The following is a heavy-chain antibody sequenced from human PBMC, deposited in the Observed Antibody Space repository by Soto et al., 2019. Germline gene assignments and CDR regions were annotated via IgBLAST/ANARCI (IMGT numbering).Heavy chain of an antibody. CDR1: GGSVTSDEDY. Sequence: NPSETLSLTCTVSGGSVTSDEDYWTWIRQSSGKGLEWIGYISNSGSTGYNPSLKTRLSMSVDRSKNQFTLRLTSVTAADTAVYFCATASASTYGYFDHWGQGTKGTVS. J-gene: IGHJ4*02. CDR2: ISNSGST. D-gene: IGHD3-10*01. V-gene: IGHV4-30-4*01. CDR3: ATASASTYGYFDH.